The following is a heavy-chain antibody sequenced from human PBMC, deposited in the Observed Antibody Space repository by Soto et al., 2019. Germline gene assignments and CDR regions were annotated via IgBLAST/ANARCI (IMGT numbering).Heavy chain of an antibody. Sequence: PWGSLRLSCAASGVTFSVSAMHWVRQASGKGLEWVGRIRSKANSYATAYAASVKGRFTISRDDSKNTAYLQMNSLKTEDTAVYYCTRHEEVYAANDYYYSYGMEVWGQGTTVTVSS. CDR1: GVTFSVSA. D-gene: IGHD2-8*01. CDR2: IRSKANSYAT. CDR3: TRHEEVYAANDYYYSYGMEV. V-gene: IGHV3-73*01. J-gene: IGHJ6*02.